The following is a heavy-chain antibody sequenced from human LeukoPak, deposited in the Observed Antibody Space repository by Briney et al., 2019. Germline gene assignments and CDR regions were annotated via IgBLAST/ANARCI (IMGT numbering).Heavy chain of an antibody. J-gene: IGHJ4*02. Sequence: GGSLRLSCAASGFTFSSYAMSWVRQAPGKGLEWVSAISGSGGSTYYADSVKGRFTISRDNAKNSLYLQMNSLRAEDTAVYYCARGLWFGEFTYYFDYWGQGTLVTVSS. CDR2: ISGSGGST. D-gene: IGHD3-10*01. V-gene: IGHV3-23*01. CDR1: GFTFSSYA. CDR3: ARGLWFGEFTYYFDY.